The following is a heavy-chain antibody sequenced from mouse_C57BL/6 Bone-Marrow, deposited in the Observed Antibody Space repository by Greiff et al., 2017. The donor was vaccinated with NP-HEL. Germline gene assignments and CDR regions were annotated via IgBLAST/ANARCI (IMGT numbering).Heavy chain of an antibody. Sequence: EVKLVESGGGLVQPGGSLKLSCAASGFTFSDYGMAWVRQAPRKGPEWVAFISNLAYSIYYADTVTGRFTISIENAKNTLYLEMSSLRSEDTAMYYCARQRGAMDYWGKGTSVTVSS. CDR1: GFTFSDYG. J-gene: IGHJ4*01. CDR3: ARQRGAMDY. V-gene: IGHV5-15*01. CDR2: ISNLAYSI.